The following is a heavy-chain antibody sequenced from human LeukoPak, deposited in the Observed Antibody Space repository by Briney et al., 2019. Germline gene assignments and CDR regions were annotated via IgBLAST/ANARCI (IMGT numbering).Heavy chain of an antibody. CDR1: GVSISS. CDR2: IYDSGTT. D-gene: IGHD6-13*01. Sequence: SETLSLTCSVSGVSISSLTWIRQSPGKGLEWIGYIYDSGTTNYNPALKSRLTMSVDRSRKQFSLKLKSVTAADTAVYYCARHRTLRTESLAAAGNLDYWGQGTLVTVSS. CDR3: ARHRTLRTESLAAAGNLDY. J-gene: IGHJ4*02. V-gene: IGHV4-59*08.